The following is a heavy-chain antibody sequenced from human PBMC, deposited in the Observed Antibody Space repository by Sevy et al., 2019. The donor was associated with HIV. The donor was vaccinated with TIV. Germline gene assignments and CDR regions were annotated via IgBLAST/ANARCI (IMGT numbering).Heavy chain of an antibody. D-gene: IGHD6-6*01. CDR3: GKGGAALPFDF. V-gene: IGHV3-23*01. CDR1: GFTFSSYA. Sequence: GGSLRLSCAASGFTFSSYAMSWVRQAPGKGLEWVSAISGSGGSTYYADSAKGRFTISRDNSKNTLYLQMNSLKAEDTAVYYCGKGGAALPFDFWGQGTLVTVSS. CDR2: ISGSGGST. J-gene: IGHJ4*02.